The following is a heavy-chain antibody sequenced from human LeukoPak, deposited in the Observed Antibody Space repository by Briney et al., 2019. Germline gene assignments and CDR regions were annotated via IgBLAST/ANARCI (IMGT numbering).Heavy chain of an antibody. CDR3: ARDSSGWYYFDY. CDR1: GYTFTSYA. V-gene: IGHV1-3*01. J-gene: IGHJ4*02. Sequence: ASVKVSCKASGYTFTSYAMHWVRQAPGQRLEWMGWINAGNGNTKYSQKFQGRVTITRDTSASTAYMELSSLRSEDTAVYYSARDSSGWYYFDYWGQGTLVTVSS. CDR2: INAGNGNT. D-gene: IGHD6-19*01.